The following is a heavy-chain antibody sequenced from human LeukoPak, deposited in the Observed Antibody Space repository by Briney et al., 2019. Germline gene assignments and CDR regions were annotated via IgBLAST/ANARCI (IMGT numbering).Heavy chain of an antibody. CDR2: IYYSGST. D-gene: IGHD2-21*01. J-gene: IGHJ4*02. CDR3: ARLKFCGGDCYNFDY. CDR1: GGSNSSYY. Sequence: SETLSLTCTVSGGSNSSYYWSWIRQPPGKGLEWIGYIYYSGSTNYNPSLKSRVTISVDTSKNQFSLKLSSVTAADTAVYYCARLKFCGGDCYNFDYWGQGTLVTVSS. V-gene: IGHV4-59*08.